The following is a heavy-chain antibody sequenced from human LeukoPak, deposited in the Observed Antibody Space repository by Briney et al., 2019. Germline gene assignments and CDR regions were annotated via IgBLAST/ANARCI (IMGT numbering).Heavy chain of an antibody. Sequence: GASVKVSCKASGYTFTGYYMHWVRQAPGQGLEWMGWINPNSGGTNYAQKFQGRVTMTRDTSISTAYMELSRLRSDDTAVYYCARDGYDILTGYYNAREVFSDWGQGTLVTVSS. CDR1: GYTFTGYY. V-gene: IGHV1-2*02. CDR3: ARDGYDILTGYYNAREVFSD. CDR2: INPNSGGT. J-gene: IGHJ4*02. D-gene: IGHD3-9*01.